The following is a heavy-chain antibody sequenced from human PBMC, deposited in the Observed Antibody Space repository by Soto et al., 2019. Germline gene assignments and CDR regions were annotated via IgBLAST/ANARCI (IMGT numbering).Heavy chain of an antibody. J-gene: IGHJ4*02. CDR2: ISGSGGST. CDR3: AKRPGDYDSSGLY. Sequence: PGGXLRLSCAASGFNFNTFAMSWIRQAPGKGLEWVSAISGSGGSTYYADSVKGRFTISRDNSKNTLYLQMNSLRAEDTAVYYCAKRPGDYDSSGLYWGQGTLVTVSS. V-gene: IGHV3-23*01. D-gene: IGHD3-22*01. CDR1: GFNFNTFA.